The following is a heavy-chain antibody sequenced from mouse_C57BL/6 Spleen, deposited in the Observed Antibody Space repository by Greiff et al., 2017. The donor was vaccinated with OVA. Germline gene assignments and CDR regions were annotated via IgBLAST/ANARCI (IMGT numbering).Heavy chain of an antibody. J-gene: IGHJ3*01. D-gene: IGHD1-1*02. CDR1: GYAFSSSW. Sequence: VQLQQSGPELVKPGASVKISCKASGYAFSSSWMNWVKQRPGKGLEWIGRIYPGDGDTNYNGKFKGKATLTADKSSSTAYMQLSSLTSEDSAVYFCAREDLWCPFAYWGQGTLVTVSA. CDR3: AREDLWCPFAY. CDR2: IYPGDGDT. V-gene: IGHV1-82*01.